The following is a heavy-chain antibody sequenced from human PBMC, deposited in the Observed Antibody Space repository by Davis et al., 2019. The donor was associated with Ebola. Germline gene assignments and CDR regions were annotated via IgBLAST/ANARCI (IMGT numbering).Heavy chain of an antibody. J-gene: IGHJ4*02. CDR3: ARGAPYGSGSDY. Sequence: GGSLRLSCAASGFTFSSYGMHWVRQAPGKGLEWVAVIWYDGSNKYYADSVKGRFTISRDNSKNTLYLQMNSLRAEDTAVYYCARGAPYGSGSDYWGQGTLVTVSS. CDR1: GFTFSSYG. V-gene: IGHV3-33*01. CDR2: IWYDGSNK. D-gene: IGHD3-10*01.